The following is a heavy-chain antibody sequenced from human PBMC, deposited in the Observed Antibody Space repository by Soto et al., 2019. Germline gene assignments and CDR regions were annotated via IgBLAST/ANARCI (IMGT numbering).Heavy chain of an antibody. CDR3: AKEGGFYGDYDYSYGMDV. V-gene: IGHV3-30*18. D-gene: IGHD4-17*01. Sequence: QVRLVESGGGVVQPGRSLRISCAASGFTFSRYGMHWVRQAPGKGLEWVATISGDGGDEYYADSVRDRFTISRDTPKNTLFLQMDSLRPEDAAVYYCAKEGGFYGDYDYSYGMDVWGQGTTVAVSS. CDR1: GFTFSRYG. CDR2: ISGDGGDE. J-gene: IGHJ6*02.